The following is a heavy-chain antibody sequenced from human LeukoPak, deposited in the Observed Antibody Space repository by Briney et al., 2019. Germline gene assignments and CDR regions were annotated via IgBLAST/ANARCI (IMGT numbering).Heavy chain of an antibody. CDR2: IYYSGST. CDR1: GGSISSYY. J-gene: IGHJ4*02. CDR3: ARGVVVVVAATPVFDY. V-gene: IGHV4-59*06. D-gene: IGHD2-15*01. Sequence: SETLSLTCTVSGGSISSYYWSWIRQHPGKGLEWIGYIYYSGSTYYNPSLKSRVTISVDTSKNQFSLKLSSVTAADTAVYYCARGVVVVVAATPVFDYWGQGTLVTVSS.